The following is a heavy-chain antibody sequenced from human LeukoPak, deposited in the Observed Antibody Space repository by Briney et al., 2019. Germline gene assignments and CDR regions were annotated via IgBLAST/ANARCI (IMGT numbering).Heavy chain of an antibody. CDR1: GFTFDDYA. D-gene: IGHD2-21*02. CDR3: AKELHIVVVTAILNY. V-gene: IGHV3-9*01. CDR2: ISWNSGSI. J-gene: IGHJ4*02. Sequence: PGGSLRLSCAASGFTFDDYAMHWVRQAPGKGLEWVSGISWNSGSIGYADSVKGRFTISRDNAKNSLYLQMNSLRAEDTAVYYCAKELHIVVVTAILNYWGQGTLVTVSS.